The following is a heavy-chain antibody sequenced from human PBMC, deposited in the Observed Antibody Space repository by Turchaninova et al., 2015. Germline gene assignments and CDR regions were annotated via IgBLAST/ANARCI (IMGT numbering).Heavy chain of an antibody. CDR1: GFGFSSYA. CDR2: ISGGGTSM. D-gene: IGHD6-6*01. Sequence: GGSLRLSCAASGFGFSSYAMSWVRQAPGKGLQWVAGISGGGTSMYYEGFAEGRFTISRDNAKNTLYLRMNSLRAEDTAVYFCAKDRKPRSYDSSSSWYYFDSWGQGTLVAVSS. CDR3: AKDRKPRSYDSSSSWYYFDS. J-gene: IGHJ4*02. V-gene: IGHV3-23*01.